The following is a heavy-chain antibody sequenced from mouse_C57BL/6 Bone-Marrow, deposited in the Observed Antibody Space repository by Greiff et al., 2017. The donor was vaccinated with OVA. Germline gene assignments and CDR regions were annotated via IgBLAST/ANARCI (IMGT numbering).Heavy chain of an antibody. D-gene: IGHD2-3*01. CDR1: GYTFTDYY. V-gene: IGHV1-19*01. CDR3: ARVLIYDGTTGYFDY. J-gene: IGHJ2*01. Sequence: VQLQQSGPVLVKPGASVKMSCKASGYTFTDYYMNWVKQSHGKSLEWIGVINPYNGGTSYNQKFKGKATLTVDKSSSTAYMELNSLTSEDSAVYYCARVLIYDGTTGYFDYWGQGTTLTVSS. CDR2: INPYNGGT.